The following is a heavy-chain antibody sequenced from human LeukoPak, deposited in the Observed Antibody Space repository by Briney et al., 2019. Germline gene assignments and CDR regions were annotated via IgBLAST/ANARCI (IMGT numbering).Heavy chain of an antibody. V-gene: IGHV1-69*06. CDR1: VGTFSSYA. Sequence: SVKVSCKASVGTFSSYAISWVRQAPGQGLEWMGGIIPIFGTANYAQKFQGRVTITADKSTSTAYMELSSLRSEDTAVYYCARHYDFWSGYYTFFDYWGQGTLVTVSS. D-gene: IGHD3-3*01. CDR3: ARHYDFWSGYYTFFDY. J-gene: IGHJ4*02. CDR2: IIPIFGTA.